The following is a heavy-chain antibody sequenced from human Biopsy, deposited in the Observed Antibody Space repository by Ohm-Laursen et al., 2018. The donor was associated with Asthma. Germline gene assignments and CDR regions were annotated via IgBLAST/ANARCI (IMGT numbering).Heavy chain of an antibody. J-gene: IGHJ5*02. D-gene: IGHD6-19*01. CDR2: VYYSGST. Sequence: TLSLTCSISGFSMDTNSYFWGWIRQPPGKGLESIGHVYYSGSTNYNPSLKSRVTMSVDKSKNQFSLKLTSVTAADTAVYFCARASVAASSNWFDPWGQGTLVTVSS. V-gene: IGHV4-61*05. CDR1: GFSMDTNSYF. CDR3: ARASVAASSNWFDP.